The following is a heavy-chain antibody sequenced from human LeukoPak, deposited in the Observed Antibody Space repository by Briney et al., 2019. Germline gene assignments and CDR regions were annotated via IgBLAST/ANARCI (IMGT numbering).Heavy chain of an antibody. Sequence: SETLSLTCTVSGGSISSSSYYWGWIRQPPGKGLEWIGSIYYSGSTYYNPSLKSRVTISVDTSKNQFSLKLSSVTAADTAVYYCARASTDGWAFDIWGQGTMVTVSS. CDR3: ARASTDGWAFDI. CDR2: IYYSGST. J-gene: IGHJ3*02. V-gene: IGHV4-39*07. D-gene: IGHD2-2*01. CDR1: GGSISSSSYY.